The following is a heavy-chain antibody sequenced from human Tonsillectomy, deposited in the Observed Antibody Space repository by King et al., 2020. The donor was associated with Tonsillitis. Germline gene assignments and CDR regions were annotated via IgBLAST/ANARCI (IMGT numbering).Heavy chain of an antibody. CDR3: AGDVSGNLDY. CDR1: GFTFSGYW. Sequence: VQLVESGGGLVQPGGSLRLSCAASGFTFSGYWMAWVRQAPGKGLEWVANIKQDESDKNYVDSVKGRFTISRDNAKNSLYLQMNNLRVDDTAMYYCAGDVSGNLDYWRQGTLVTVSS. CDR2: IKQDESDK. D-gene: IGHD1-26*01. J-gene: IGHJ4*02. V-gene: IGHV3-7*01.